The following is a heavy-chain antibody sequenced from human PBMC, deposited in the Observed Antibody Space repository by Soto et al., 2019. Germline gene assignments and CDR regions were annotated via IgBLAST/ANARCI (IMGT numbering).Heavy chain of an antibody. CDR3: ARGDYYDSSGYYFDY. CDR1: GGSISSYY. CDR2: IYYSGST. V-gene: IGHV4-59*01. Sequence: SETLSLTCTVSGGSISSYYWSWIRQPPGKGLEWIGYIYYSGSTNYNPSLKSRVTISVDTSKNQFSLKLTSVTAADTAVYYCARGDYYDSSGYYFDYWGQGTLVTGSS. D-gene: IGHD3-22*01. J-gene: IGHJ4*02.